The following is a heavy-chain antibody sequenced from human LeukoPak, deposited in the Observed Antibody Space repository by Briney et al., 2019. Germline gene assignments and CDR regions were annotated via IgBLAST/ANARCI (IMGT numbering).Heavy chain of an antibody. CDR1: GGSISIYY. V-gene: IGHV4-59*01. J-gene: IGHJ4*02. CDR3: ARGVVITGLDY. CDR2: IYSSGNT. D-gene: IGHD3-3*01. Sequence: SETLSLTCSVSGGSISIYYWTWIRQIPGKGLEWIGSIYSSGNTNYNPSLKSRVTISVDTSKNQFSLMLTSVTAADTAVYYCARGVVITGLDYWGQGTLVTVSS.